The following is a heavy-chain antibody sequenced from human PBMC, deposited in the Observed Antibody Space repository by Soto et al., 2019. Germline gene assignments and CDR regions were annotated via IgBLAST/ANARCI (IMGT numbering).Heavy chain of an antibody. V-gene: IGHV4-39*01. Sequence: SETLSLTCTVSGGSISSSSYYWGWIRQPPGKGLEWIGSIYYSGSTYYNPSLKSRVTISVDTSKNQFSLKLSSVTAADTAVYYCARILWFGDQALRGEEFVWFDPWGQGTLVTVSS. CDR2: IYYSGST. J-gene: IGHJ5*02. D-gene: IGHD3-10*01. CDR3: ARILWFGDQALRGEEFVWFDP. CDR1: GGSISSSSYY.